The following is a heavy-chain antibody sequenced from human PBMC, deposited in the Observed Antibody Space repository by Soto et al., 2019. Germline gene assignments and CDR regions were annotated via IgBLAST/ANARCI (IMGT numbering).Heavy chain of an antibody. J-gene: IGHJ6*02. V-gene: IGHV3-7*01. CDR1: GFPFSISW. Sequence: PGGSLRLSCAASGFPFSISWMHWVRQAPGKGLEWVANIKQDGSEKYYVDSVKGRFTISRDNAKNSLYLQMNSLRAEDTAVYYCARDRYSYYDFWSGSLPYYYYGMDVWGQGTTVTVSS. D-gene: IGHD3-3*01. CDR2: IKQDGSEK. CDR3: ARDRYSYYDFWSGSLPYYYYGMDV.